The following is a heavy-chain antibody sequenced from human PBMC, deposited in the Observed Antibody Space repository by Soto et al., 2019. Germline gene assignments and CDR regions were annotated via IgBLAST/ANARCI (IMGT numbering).Heavy chain of an antibody. V-gene: IGHV1-18*01. CDR3: ASGGSYAPIDY. Sequence: QVQLVQSGAEVKKPGASVKVSCKASGYTFTSYGISWVLQAPGQGLEWTGWISPYIGNTNYAQKLQGRVTMTTDTSTSTAYMELSSLRSDDKAVYYCASGGSYAPIDYWGQGTVFTVSA. D-gene: IGHD3-16*01. CDR2: ISPYIGNT. J-gene: IGHJ4*02. CDR1: GYTFTSYG.